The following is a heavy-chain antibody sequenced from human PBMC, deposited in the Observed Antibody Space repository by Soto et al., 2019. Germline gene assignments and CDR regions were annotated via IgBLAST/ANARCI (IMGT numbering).Heavy chain of an antibody. CDR2: INPDSGGT. CDR3: ARGYSSSWYTSSY. Sequence: QVQLVQSGAEVKKPGASVKVSCKASGYTFTGYYMHWVRQAPGQGLEWMGWINPDSGGTNYAQKFQGWVTMTRDTSISTAYMGLSRLRSDDTAVYYCARGYSSSWYTSSYWGQGTLVTVSS. V-gene: IGHV1-2*04. J-gene: IGHJ4*02. CDR1: GYTFTGYY. D-gene: IGHD6-13*01.